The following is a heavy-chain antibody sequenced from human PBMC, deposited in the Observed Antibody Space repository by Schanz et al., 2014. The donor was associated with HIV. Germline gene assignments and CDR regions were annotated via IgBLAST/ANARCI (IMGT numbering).Heavy chain of an antibody. V-gene: IGHV1-2*02. D-gene: IGHD1-26*01. CDR2: VNPESGNT. CDR3: VRAASFHFDKEGYYRNWYFDF. CDR1: GDTFTGDF. J-gene: IGHJ2*01. Sequence: QVQLVQSGAEVKKPGASVKVSCKASGDTFTGDFMHWVRQAPGQGLEWMGWVNPESGNTGMADKFLGRLSLTRFTSTGTAYMELDSLRSEDTAIYYCVRAASFHFDKEGYYRNWYFDFWGRGTLVAVSS.